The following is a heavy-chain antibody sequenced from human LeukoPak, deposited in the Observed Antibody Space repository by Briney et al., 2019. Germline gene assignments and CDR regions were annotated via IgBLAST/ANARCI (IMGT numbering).Heavy chain of an antibody. CDR1: GYTLTELS. CDR2: FDPEDGET. CDR3: ATARVGKYYYDSSGYQPSLDY. D-gene: IGHD3-22*01. J-gene: IGHJ4*02. V-gene: IGHV1-24*01. Sequence: ASVKVSCKVSGYTLTELSMHWVRQAPGKGLEWMGGFDPEDGETIYAQKFQGRVTMTEDTSTDTAYMELSSLRSEDTAVYYCATARVGKYYYDSSGYQPSLDYWGQGTLVTVSS.